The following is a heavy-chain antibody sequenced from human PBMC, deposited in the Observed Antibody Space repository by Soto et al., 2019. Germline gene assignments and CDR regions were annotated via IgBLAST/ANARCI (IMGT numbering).Heavy chain of an antibody. CDR2: IYSGGST. CDR3: AKGKYSSSWTDAFDI. Sequence: PGGSLRLSCAASGFTVSSNYMSWVRQAPGKGLEWVSVIYSGGSTYYADSVKGRFTISRDNSKNTLYLQMNSLRAEDTAVYYCAKGKYSSSWTDAFDIWGQGTMVTVSS. D-gene: IGHD6-13*01. V-gene: IGHV3-66*01. CDR1: GFTVSSNY. J-gene: IGHJ3*02.